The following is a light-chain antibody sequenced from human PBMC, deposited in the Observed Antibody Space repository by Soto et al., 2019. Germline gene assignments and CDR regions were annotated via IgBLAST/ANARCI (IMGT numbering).Light chain of an antibody. CDR1: SNDVGGYDY. V-gene: IGLV2-14*03. Sequence: QCALTQPASVSGSPGQSITLSCTGTSNDVGGYDYVSWYQQHPGKAPKLMIFDVSNRPSGVSTRFSGSKSGNTASLTISGLQAEDEADYYCNSYSTSNTLVVFGGGTKVTVL. CDR2: DVS. CDR3: NSYSTSNTLVV. J-gene: IGLJ2*01.